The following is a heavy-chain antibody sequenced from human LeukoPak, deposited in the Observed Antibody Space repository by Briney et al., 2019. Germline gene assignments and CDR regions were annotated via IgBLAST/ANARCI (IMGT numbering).Heavy chain of an antibody. V-gene: IGHV3-7*04. Sequence: PGGSLRLSCAASGFTFSNYWMSWVRQAPGKGLEWVASIDQYGRAKYYVDSVRGRFTFSGDNTKNSLHLQMNSLRAEDTAVYYCARADSYGSILDYWGQGTRVIDSS. CDR3: ARADSYGSILDY. J-gene: IGHJ4*02. CDR1: GFTFSNYW. D-gene: IGHD5-18*01. CDR2: IDQYGRAK.